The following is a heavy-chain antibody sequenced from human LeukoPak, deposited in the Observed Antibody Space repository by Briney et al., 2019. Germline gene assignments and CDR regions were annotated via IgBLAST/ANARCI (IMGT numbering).Heavy chain of an antibody. D-gene: IGHD1-26*01. Sequence: PGGSLRLSCAASGFTFSSYAMHWVRQAPGKGLEWVAVISYDGSNKYYADSVKGRFTIPRDNSKNTLYLQMNSLRAEDTAVYYCARVELPGVVGTTTSFDYWGQGTLVTVSS. CDR1: GFTFSSYA. CDR2: ISYDGSNK. CDR3: ARVELPGVVGTTTSFDY. V-gene: IGHV3-30-3*01. J-gene: IGHJ4*02.